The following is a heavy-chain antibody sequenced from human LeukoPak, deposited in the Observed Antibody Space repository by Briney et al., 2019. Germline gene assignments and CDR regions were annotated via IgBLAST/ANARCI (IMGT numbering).Heavy chain of an antibody. CDR3: ARAGLTGDSVTYYFDY. CDR1: GFTFSSYG. CDR2: INPNSGGT. J-gene: IGHJ4*02. V-gene: IGHV1-2*02. Sequence: PGGSLRLSCAASGFTFSSYGMHWVRQAPGQGLEWMGWINPNSGGTNYAQKFQGRVTMTRDTSISTAYMELSRLRSDDTAVYYCARAGLTGDSVTYYFDYWGQGTLVTVSS. D-gene: IGHD7-27*01.